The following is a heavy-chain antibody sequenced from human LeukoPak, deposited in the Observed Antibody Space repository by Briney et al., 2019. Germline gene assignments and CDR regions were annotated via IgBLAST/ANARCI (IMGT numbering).Heavy chain of an antibody. CDR1: GGSISGYY. Sequence: SETLSLTCTVSGGSISGYYWSWIRQPPGKGLEWIGNINDSGSTNYNPSLESRVTISVDTSKNQFSLMLTSVTAAATAVYYCARSLPSIGALSTIWGQGTLVTVSS. J-gene: IGHJ3*02. V-gene: IGHV4-59*08. CDR2: INDSGST. D-gene: IGHD6-6*01. CDR3: ARSLPSIGALSTI.